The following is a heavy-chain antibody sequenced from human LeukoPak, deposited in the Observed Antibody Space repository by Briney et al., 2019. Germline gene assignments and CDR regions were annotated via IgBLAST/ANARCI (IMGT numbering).Heavy chain of an antibody. CDR2: INPNSGGT. V-gene: IGHV1-2*02. CDR3: AFTRRYYYDSSGYYAY. D-gene: IGHD3-22*01. J-gene: IGHJ4*02. CDR1: GYTFTGYY. Sequence: EASVKVSCKASGYTFTGYYIHWVRPAPGQGLEWMGWINPNSGGTNYAQKFQGRVTMTRDTSISTAYMELSRLRSDDTAVYYCAFTRRYYYDSSGYYAYWGQGTLVTVSS.